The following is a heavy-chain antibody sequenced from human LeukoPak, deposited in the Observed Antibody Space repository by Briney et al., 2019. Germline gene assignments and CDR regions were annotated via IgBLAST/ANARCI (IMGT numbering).Heavy chain of an antibody. CDR3: ARHQGQTKEDAFDI. CDR2: IYYSGST. CDR1: GGSISSYY. V-gene: IGHV4-59*08. Sequence: SSETLSPTCTVSGGSISSYYWSWIRQPPGKGLEWIGYIYYSGSTNYNPSLKSRVTISVDTSKNQFSLKLSSVTAADTAVYYCARHQGQTKEDAFDIWGQGTMVTVSS. D-gene: IGHD2-8*01. J-gene: IGHJ3*02.